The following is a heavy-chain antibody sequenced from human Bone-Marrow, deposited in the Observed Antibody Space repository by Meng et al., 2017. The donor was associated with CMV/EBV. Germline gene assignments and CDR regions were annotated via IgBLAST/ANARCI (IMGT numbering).Heavy chain of an antibody. V-gene: IGHV4-39*01. D-gene: IGHD1-26*01. J-gene: IGHJ4*02. CDR3: ARQPSVGAQYYFDY. Sequence: SETLSLTCTVSGGSISSYYWGWIRQPPGKGLEWIGSIYYSGSTYYNPSLKSRVTISVDTSKNQFSLKLSSVTAADTAVYYCARQPSVGAQYYFDYWGQGTRVTVSS. CDR1: GGSISSYY. CDR2: IYYSGST.